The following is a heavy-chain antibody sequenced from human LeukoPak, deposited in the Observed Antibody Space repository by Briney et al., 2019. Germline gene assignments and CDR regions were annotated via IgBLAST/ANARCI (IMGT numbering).Heavy chain of an antibody. V-gene: IGHV4-38-2*01. CDR2: IYHSGST. J-gene: IGHJ4*02. CDR1: GYSISSGYY. D-gene: IGHD3-22*01. Sequence: SETLSLTCAVSGYSISSGYYWGWIRQPPGKGLEWIGSIYHSGSTYYNPSLKSRVTISVDTSKNQFSLKLSSVTAADTAVYYCARPGMGYYDSSGLDYWGQGTLVTVSS. CDR3: ARPGMGYYDSSGLDY.